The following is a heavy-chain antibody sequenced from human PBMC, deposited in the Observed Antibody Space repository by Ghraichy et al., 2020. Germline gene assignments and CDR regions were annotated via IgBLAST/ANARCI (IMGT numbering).Heavy chain of an antibody. Sequence: SETLSLTCAVYGGSFSDYYWSWIRQPPGKGLEWIGEINHSGSTNYNPSLQSRVTISVDTSKNQFSLKLGSVTAADTAVYYCARVLVPPGSRYFDLWGRGTLVTFSS. V-gene: IGHV4-34*01. D-gene: IGHD2-2*01. J-gene: IGHJ2*01. CDR2: INHSGST. CDR1: GGSFSDYY. CDR3: ARVLVPPGSRYFDL.